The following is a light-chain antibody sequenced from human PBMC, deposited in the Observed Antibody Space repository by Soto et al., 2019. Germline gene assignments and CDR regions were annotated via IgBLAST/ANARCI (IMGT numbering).Light chain of an antibody. CDR1: QSISNSY. J-gene: IGKJ4*01. CDR2: GAS. CDR3: QQYDNSPGLT. V-gene: IGKV3-20*01. Sequence: EIVLTQSPATLSLSPGERATLSCRASQSISNSYLAWYQQRPGQPPSLLIYGASRLATGIPNRFSGSGSGTGFTLTISRLEPDDVALYSCQQYDNSPGLTLGGGTKVEIK.